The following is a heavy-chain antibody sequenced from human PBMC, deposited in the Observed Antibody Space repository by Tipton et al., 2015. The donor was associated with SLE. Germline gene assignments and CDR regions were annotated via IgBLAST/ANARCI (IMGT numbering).Heavy chain of an antibody. CDR3: AKDGAGTYFQH. CDR2: ITGDGGNT. Sequence: SLRLSCTASGFSFSTYAMTWVRQAPGKGLEWVSGITGDGGNTYYADSVRGRFAISRDNSKNTLYLQMNSLRDEDTAVYYCAKDGAGTYFQHWGQGTLVTVSS. V-gene: IGHV3-23*01. CDR1: GFSFSTYA. D-gene: IGHD6-13*01. J-gene: IGHJ1*01.